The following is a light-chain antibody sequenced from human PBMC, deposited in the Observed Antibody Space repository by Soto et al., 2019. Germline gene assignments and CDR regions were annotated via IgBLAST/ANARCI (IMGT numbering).Light chain of an antibody. V-gene: IGLV2-14*03. Sequence: QSALTQPASVSGSPGQSITISCTGTSSDVGSYIFVSWHQQHPGKAPKLIIYTVSSRPSGVSYRFSGSKSGNTASLTISGLQAEDEADYYCSSYTTNSSYVFGTGTKVNV. CDR3: SSYTTNSSYV. J-gene: IGLJ1*01. CDR2: TVS. CDR1: SSDVGSYIF.